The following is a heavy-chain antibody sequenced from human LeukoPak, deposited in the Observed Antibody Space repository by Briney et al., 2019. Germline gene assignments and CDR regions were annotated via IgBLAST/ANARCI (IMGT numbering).Heavy chain of an antibody. J-gene: IGHJ4*02. CDR2: IIPIFGTA. Sequence: SVKVSRKASGGTFSSYAISWVRQAPGQGLEWMGGIIPIFGTANYAQKLQGRVTITADESTSTAYMELSSLRSEDTAVYYCASFVAYYGSGSYLYWGQETLVTVSS. D-gene: IGHD3-10*01. V-gene: IGHV1-69*13. CDR3: ASFVAYYGSGSYLY. CDR1: GGTFSSYA.